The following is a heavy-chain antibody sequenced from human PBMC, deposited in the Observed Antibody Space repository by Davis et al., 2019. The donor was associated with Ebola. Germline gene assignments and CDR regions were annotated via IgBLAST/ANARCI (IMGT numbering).Heavy chain of an antibody. Sequence: SETLSLTCAVYGGSFSGCYWSWIRQSPGKGLEWIGEINDGGSTNYNPSLKSRVTMSVDRSKKQFSLKLTSVTAADTAVYFCARRWLDTWGQGTLVTVSA. CDR1: GGSFSGCY. V-gene: IGHV4-34*01. J-gene: IGHJ5*02. D-gene: IGHD6-19*01. CDR3: ARRWLDT. CDR2: INDGGST.